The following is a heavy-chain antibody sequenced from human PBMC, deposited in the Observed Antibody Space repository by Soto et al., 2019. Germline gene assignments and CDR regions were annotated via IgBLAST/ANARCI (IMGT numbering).Heavy chain of an antibody. CDR3: ARDPGAASFDF. CDR1: GYTFTNYG. Sequence: QVHLVQSGAEVKKPGASVKVSCKASGYTFTNYGISWVRQAPGEGLEWVGWINTSNDIKLYAQKLQGRLTLTTDTSTSTAYMDLTTLRSDDTAVYFCARDPGAASFDFWAQGTLVTVSS. D-gene: IGHD2-15*01. V-gene: IGHV1-18*01. CDR2: INTSNDIK. J-gene: IGHJ4*02.